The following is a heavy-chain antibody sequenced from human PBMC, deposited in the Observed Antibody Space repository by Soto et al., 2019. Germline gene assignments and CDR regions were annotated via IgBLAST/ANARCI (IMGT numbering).Heavy chain of an antibody. D-gene: IGHD3-10*01. V-gene: IGHV4-28*03. CDR1: AYSISSSNW. CDR2: IYYSGTT. CDR3: ARDITMIRGVLRPHWFDP. Sequence: SETLSLTCAVSAYSISSSNWWGWIRQPPGKGLEWIGYIYYSGTTYYNPSLKSRVTMSVDTSKNQFSLKLSSVTAADTAVYYCARDITMIRGVLRPHWFDPWGQGTLVT. J-gene: IGHJ5*02.